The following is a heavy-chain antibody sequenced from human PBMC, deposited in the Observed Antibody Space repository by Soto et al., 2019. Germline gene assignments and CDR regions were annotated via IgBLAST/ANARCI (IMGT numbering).Heavy chain of an antibody. D-gene: IGHD5-18*01. Sequence: GESLKISCKGSGYSFTSYWIGWVRQMPGKGLEWMGIIYPGDSDTRHSPSFQGQVTISADKSISTAYLQWSSLKASDTAMYYCARYRHSYSSNYFRCMDVWGQGTTVTVSS. V-gene: IGHV5-51*01. CDR3: ARYRHSYSSNYFRCMDV. CDR2: IYPGDSDT. CDR1: GYSFTSYW. J-gene: IGHJ6*02.